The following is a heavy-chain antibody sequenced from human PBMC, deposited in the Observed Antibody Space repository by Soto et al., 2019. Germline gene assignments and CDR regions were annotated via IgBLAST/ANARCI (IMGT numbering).Heavy chain of an antibody. CDR2: MNPNSGNT. Sequence: QVQLVQSGAEVKKPGASVKVSCKASGYTFTSYDINWVRQATGQGLEWRGRMNPNSGNTGYAQKAQXRVTMTRTTSISTAYMELSTLRSEDTAVYYCAREKTSSGMDVWGQGTTVTVSS. CDR3: AREKTSSGMDV. J-gene: IGHJ6*02. CDR1: GYTFTSYD. V-gene: IGHV1-8*01.